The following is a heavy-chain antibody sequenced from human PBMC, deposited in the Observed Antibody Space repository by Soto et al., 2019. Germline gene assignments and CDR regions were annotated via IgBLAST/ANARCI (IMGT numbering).Heavy chain of an antibody. V-gene: IGHV1-69*13. D-gene: IGHD3-22*01. CDR3: AWSNSGYYYHRLDY. CDR2: IIPIFGTA. CDR1: GGTFSSYA. Sequence: GASVKVSCKASGGTFSSYAISWLRQAPGQGLEWMGGIIPIFGTANYAQKFQGRVTITADESTSTAYMELSSLRSEDTAVYYCAWSNSGYYYHRLDYWGQGTLVTVSS. J-gene: IGHJ4*02.